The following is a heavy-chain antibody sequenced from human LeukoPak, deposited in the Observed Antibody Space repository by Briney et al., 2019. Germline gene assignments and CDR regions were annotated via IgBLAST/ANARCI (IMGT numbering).Heavy chain of an antibody. Sequence: SETLSLTCTVSGGSISSGSYYWSWIRQPAGKGLEWIGRIYTSGSTNYNPSLKSRVTMSVDTSKNQFSLKLSSVTAADTAVYYCAREGHYYDSSGPSDWGQGTLVTVSS. J-gene: IGHJ4*02. CDR1: GGSISSGSYY. V-gene: IGHV4-61*02. CDR3: AREGHYYDSSGPSD. D-gene: IGHD3-22*01. CDR2: IYTSGST.